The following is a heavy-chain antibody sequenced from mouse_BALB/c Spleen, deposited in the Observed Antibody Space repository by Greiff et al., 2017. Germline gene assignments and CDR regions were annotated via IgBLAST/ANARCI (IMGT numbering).Heavy chain of an antibody. Sequence: QVQLQQSGPELVKPGASVKISCKASGYTFTSYAINWVKQRPGQGLEWIGWIYPGDGSTKYNEKFKGKATLTADKSSSTAYMQLSSLTSENSAVYFCARGARFYYFDYWGQGTTLTVSS. CDR2: IYPGDGST. D-gene: IGHD3-1*01. V-gene: IGHV1S56*01. J-gene: IGHJ2*01. CDR3: ARGARFYYFDY. CDR1: GYTFTSYA.